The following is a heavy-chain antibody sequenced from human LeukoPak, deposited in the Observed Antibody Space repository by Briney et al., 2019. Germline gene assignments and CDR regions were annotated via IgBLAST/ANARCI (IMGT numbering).Heavy chain of an antibody. D-gene: IGHD2-15*01. CDR3: ARRYCSGGSCYFDY. Sequence: PGGSLRLSCAASGFTFSDYYMSWIRQAPGMGLEWVSYISSSASTIYYADFVKGRFTIPRDSAKNSLYLQMNSLRAEDTAMYYCARRYCSGGSCYFDYWGQGTLVTVSS. CDR1: GFTFSDYY. CDR2: ISSSASTI. J-gene: IGHJ4*02. V-gene: IGHV3-11*01.